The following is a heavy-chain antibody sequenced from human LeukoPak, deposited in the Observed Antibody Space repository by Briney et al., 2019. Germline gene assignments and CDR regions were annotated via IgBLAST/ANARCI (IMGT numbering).Heavy chain of an antibody. CDR1: GFTVSSNY. Sequence: AGGSLRLSCAASGFTVSSNYMSWVRQAPGKGLEWVSVIYSGGSTYYADSVKGRFTISRDNSKNTLFLQMNSLRAEDTAVYYCARVAPPSYYDSSGYFDYWGQGTLVTVSS. CDR3: ARVAPPSYYDSSGYFDY. V-gene: IGHV3-53*01. CDR2: IYSGGST. D-gene: IGHD3-22*01. J-gene: IGHJ4*02.